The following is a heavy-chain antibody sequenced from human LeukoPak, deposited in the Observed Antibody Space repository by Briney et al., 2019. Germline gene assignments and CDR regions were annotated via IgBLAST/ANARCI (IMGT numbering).Heavy chain of an antibody. Sequence: SETLSLTCTVSGGSISSSSYYWGWIRQPPGKGLEWIGSIDYSGSTYYNPSLKSRGTISADTSKNQISLRLNSVTAADTAVYYCATLTGRFDYWGQGTLVTVSS. D-gene: IGHD7-27*01. V-gene: IGHV4-39*01. CDR2: IDYSGST. CDR1: GGSISSSSYY. J-gene: IGHJ4*02. CDR3: ATLTGRFDY.